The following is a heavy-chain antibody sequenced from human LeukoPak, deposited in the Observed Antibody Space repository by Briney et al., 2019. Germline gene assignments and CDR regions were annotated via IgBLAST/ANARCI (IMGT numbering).Heavy chain of an antibody. CDR2: IKSKTDGGTT. CDR3: TTDYNAWDDILTGYYWAFFDY. Sequence: GGSLRLSCAASGFTFSNAWMSWVRQAPGKGLEWVGRIKSKTDGGTTDYAAPVKGRFTISRDDSKNTLYLQMNSLKTEDTAVYYCTTDYNAWDDILTGYYWAFFDYWGQGTLVTVSS. D-gene: IGHD3-9*01. J-gene: IGHJ4*02. CDR1: GFTFSNAW. V-gene: IGHV3-15*01.